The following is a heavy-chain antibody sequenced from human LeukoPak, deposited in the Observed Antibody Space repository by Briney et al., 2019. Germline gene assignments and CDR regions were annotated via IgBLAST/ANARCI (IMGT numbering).Heavy chain of an antibody. CDR1: GGSISTYY. Sequence: PSETLSLTCTVSGGSISTYYWSWIRQPPGKGLEWIGYIYYSGSTNYNPSFKSRVTISLDTSKNQFSLKLSSVTAADTAVYYCARGRRNGILTGYSENYYYHGMDVWGQGTTVTVSS. CDR3: ARGRRNGILTGYSENYYYHGMDV. D-gene: IGHD3-9*01. V-gene: IGHV4-59*01. J-gene: IGHJ6*02. CDR2: IYYSGST.